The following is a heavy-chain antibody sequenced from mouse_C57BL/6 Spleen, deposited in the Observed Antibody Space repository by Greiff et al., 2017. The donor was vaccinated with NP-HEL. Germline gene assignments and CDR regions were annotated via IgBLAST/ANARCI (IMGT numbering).Heavy chain of an antibody. V-gene: IGHV1-80*01. D-gene: IGHD3-3*01. CDR3: ARRAGTGNAMDY. CDR1: GYAFSSYW. CDR2: IYPGDGDT. J-gene: IGHJ4*01. Sequence: QVQLQQSGAELVKPGASVKISCKASGYAFSSYWMNWVKQRPGKGLEWIGQIYPGDGDTNYNGKFKGKATLTADKSSSTAYMQLSSLTSEDSAVYFCARRAGTGNAMDYWGQGTSVTVSS.